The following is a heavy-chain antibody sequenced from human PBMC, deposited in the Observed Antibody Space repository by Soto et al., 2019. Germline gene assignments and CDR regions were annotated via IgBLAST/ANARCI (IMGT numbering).Heavy chain of an antibody. J-gene: IGHJ4*02. CDR3: AKDQGIVGATTADY. CDR2: ISGSGGST. CDR1: GFTFSSYA. D-gene: IGHD1-26*01. Sequence: GGSLRLSCAASGFTFSSYAMSWVRQAPGKGLEWVSAISGSGGSTYYADSVKGRFTISRDNSKNTLYLQMNSLRAEDTAVYYCAKDQGIVGATTADYWGQGTLVTVSS. V-gene: IGHV3-23*01.